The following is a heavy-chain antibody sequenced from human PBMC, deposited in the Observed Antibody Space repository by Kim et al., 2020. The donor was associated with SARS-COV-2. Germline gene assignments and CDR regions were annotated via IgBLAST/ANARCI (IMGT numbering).Heavy chain of an antibody. CDR1: GGSISSGGYY. Sequence: SETLSLTCTVSGGSISSGGYYWSWIRQHPGKGLEWIGYIYYSGSTYYNPSLKSRVTISVDTSKNQFSLKLSSVTAAATAVYYCARAHPVAAPDYWGQGTLVTVSS. V-gene: IGHV4-31*03. J-gene: IGHJ4*02. D-gene: IGHD2-15*01. CDR3: ARAHPVAAPDY. CDR2: IYYSGST.